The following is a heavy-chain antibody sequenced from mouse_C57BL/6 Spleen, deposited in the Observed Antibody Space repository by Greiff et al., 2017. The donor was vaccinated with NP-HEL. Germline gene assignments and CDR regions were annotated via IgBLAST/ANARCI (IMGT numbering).Heavy chain of an antibody. V-gene: IGHV1-52*01. D-gene: IGHD1-1*01. CDR2: IDPSDSET. CDR1: GYTFTSYW. J-gene: IGHJ2*01. CDR3: ARSGSRIFFDY. Sequence: QVQLQQPGAELVRPGSSVKLSCKASGYTFTSYWMHWVKQRPIQGLEWIGNIDPSDSETHYNQKFKDKATLTVDKSSSTAYMQLSSLTSEDSAVYYWARSGSRIFFDYWGQGTTLTVSS.